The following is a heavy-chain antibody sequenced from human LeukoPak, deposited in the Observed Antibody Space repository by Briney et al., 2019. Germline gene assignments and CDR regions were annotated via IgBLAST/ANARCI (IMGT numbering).Heavy chain of an antibody. CDR2: INPNSGGT. CDR3: ARANPMIVVVYYYYYMDV. J-gene: IGHJ6*03. CDR1: GYTFTSYG. V-gene: IGHV1-2*02. Sequence: ASVKVSCKASGYTFTSYGISWVRQAPGQGLEWMGWINPNSGGTNYAQKFQGRVTMTRDTSISTAYMELSRLRSDDTAVYYCARANPMIVVVYYYYYMDVWGKGTTVTVSS. D-gene: IGHD3-22*01.